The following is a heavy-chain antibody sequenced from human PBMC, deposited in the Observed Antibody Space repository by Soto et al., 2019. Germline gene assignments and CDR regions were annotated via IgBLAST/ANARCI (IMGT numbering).Heavy chain of an antibody. D-gene: IGHD6-6*01. CDR1: GFTFTSSA. CDR2: IVVGSGNT. CDR3: AADLYSSFNWFDP. V-gene: IGHV1-58*01. Sequence: PVKVSCKASGFTFTSSAVQWVRQARGQRLEWIGWIVVGSGNTNYAQKFQERVTITRDMSTSTAYMELSSLRSEDTTVYYCAADLYSSFNWFDPWGQGTLVTVSS. J-gene: IGHJ5*02.